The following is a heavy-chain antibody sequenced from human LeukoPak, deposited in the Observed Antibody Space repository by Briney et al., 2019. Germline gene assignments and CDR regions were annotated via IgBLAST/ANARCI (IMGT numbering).Heavy chain of an antibody. CDR1: GYTFTGYY. D-gene: IGHD3-16*02. V-gene: IGHV1-2*02. J-gene: IGHJ5*02. CDR3: ARWDYVWGSYRSYNWFDP. CDR2: INPNSGGT. Sequence: ASVKVSCKASGYTFTGYYMHWVRQAPGQGLEWMGWINPNSGGTNYAQKFQGRVTMTRDTSISTAYMELSRLRSDDTAAYYCARWDYVWGSYRSYNWFDPWGQGTLVTVSS.